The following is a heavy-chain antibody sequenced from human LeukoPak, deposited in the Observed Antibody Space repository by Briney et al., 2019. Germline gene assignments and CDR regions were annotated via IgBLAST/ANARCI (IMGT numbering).Heavy chain of an antibody. CDR3: ARAGDSSGYEYYFDY. J-gene: IGHJ4*02. D-gene: IGHD3-22*01. V-gene: IGHV4-59*12. CDR2: TYYSGST. Sequence: SETLSLTCTVSGGSISSYYWSWIRQPPGKGLEWIGYTYYSGSTNYNPSLKSRVTMSVDMSTNQFSLKLSSVTAADTAVYYCARAGDSSGYEYYFDYWGQGTLVTVSS. CDR1: GGSISSYY.